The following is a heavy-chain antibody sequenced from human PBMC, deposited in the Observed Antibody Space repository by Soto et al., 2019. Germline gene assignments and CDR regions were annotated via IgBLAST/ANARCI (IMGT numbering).Heavy chain of an antibody. D-gene: IGHD3-3*01. CDR1: GYTFTSYY. CDR3: AGAGARDFWSGYPLDY. V-gene: IGHV1-46*01. Sequence: QVQLVQSGAEVKKPGASVKVSCKASGYTFTSYYMHWVRQAPGQGLERMGIINPSGGRTSYAQKFQGGVTMTRATSTSTVYMVLSSLRSEDTAVYYCAGAGARDFWSGYPLDYWGQGTLVTVSS. CDR2: INPSGGRT. J-gene: IGHJ4*02.